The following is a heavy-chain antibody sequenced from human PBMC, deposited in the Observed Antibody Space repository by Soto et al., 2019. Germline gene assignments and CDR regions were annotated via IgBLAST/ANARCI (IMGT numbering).Heavy chain of an antibody. CDR1: GFTFSSYG. V-gene: IGHV3-33*01. CDR3: ARGYYDDSSGYYSPYYYGMDV. CDR2: IWYDGSNK. Sequence: QVQLVESGGGVVQPGRSLRLSCAASGFTFSSYGMHWVRQAPGKGLEWVAVIWYDGSNKYYADSVKGRFTISRDNSKNTLYLQMNSLRAEDTAVYYCARGYYDDSSGYYSPYYYGMDVWGQGTTVTVSS. J-gene: IGHJ6*02. D-gene: IGHD3-22*01.